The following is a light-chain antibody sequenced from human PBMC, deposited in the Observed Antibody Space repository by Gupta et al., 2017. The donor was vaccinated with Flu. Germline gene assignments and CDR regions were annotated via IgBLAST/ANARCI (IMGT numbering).Light chain of an antibody. CDR2: DVF. J-gene: IGKJ2*01. CDR3: LQYDIDPFT. Sequence: DIQMTQSPSSLSASVGDRVTITCQASQGIRNYLNWYQQRPGKAPKLLIYDVFNLEIGVPSRFSGSGSGTDFTFTISSLQPEDIATYYCLQYDIDPFTFGQGTKLEIK. CDR1: QGIRNY. V-gene: IGKV1-33*01.